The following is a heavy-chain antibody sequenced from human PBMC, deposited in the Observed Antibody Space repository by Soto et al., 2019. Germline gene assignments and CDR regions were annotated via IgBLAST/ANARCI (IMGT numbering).Heavy chain of an antibody. CDR1: GFTFSSYS. V-gene: IGHV3-21*01. CDR3: ARSNYYDRSSYSDY. Sequence: GGSLRLSCAASGFTFSSYSMNWVRQAPGKGLEWVSSIRSSSSYIYYADSVKGRFTISRDNAKNSLYLQMNSLRAEDTAVYYCARSNYYDRSSYSDYWGQGTLVTVSS. J-gene: IGHJ4*02. D-gene: IGHD3-22*01. CDR2: IRSSSSYI.